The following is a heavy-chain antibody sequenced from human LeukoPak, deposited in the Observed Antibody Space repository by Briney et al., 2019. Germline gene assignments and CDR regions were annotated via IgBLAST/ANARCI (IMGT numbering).Heavy chain of an antibody. J-gene: IGHJ5*02. CDR2: IYSTGST. V-gene: IGHV4-39*07. CDR1: GDSISTSSSY. D-gene: IGHD1-26*01. Sequence: SETLSLTCAVSGDSISTSSSYWSWIHQPPGKGLEWLGRIYSTGSTHYSRSLRSRLALSIDTSKNQFSLRMHSVTAADTAMYYCVRFYSLNWFDPWGQGTQVTVSS. CDR3: VRFYSLNWFDP.